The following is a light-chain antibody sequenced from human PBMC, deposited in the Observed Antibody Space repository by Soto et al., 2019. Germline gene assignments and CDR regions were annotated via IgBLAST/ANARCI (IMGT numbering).Light chain of an antibody. CDR2: XVT. CDR1: SSDVGHYDY. J-gene: IGLJ1*01. V-gene: IGLV2-14*03. Sequence: QSALTQPASLSVSPGQSITISCTGSSSDVGHYDYVSWFQQHPCRAPTLLIYXVTYRPSGVSNRFSGAKSGSTASLTISGLRTEDEANYYCSSYTGTSTQVFGTGTKVTVL. CDR3: SSYTGTSTQV.